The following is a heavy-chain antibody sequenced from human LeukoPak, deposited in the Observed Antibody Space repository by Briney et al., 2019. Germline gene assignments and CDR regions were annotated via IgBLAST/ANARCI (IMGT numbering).Heavy chain of an antibody. CDR3: ARLGDSSGYYSHFDY. J-gene: IGHJ4*02. V-gene: IGHV1-46*01. D-gene: IGHD3-22*01. CDR1: GYTFTSYY. Sequence: ASVKVSCKASGYTFTSYYMHWVRQAPGQGLEWMGIINPSGGSTSYAQKFQGRVTMTRDMSTSTVYMELSSLRSEDTAVYYCARLGDSSGYYSHFDYWGQGTLVTVSS. CDR2: INPSGGST.